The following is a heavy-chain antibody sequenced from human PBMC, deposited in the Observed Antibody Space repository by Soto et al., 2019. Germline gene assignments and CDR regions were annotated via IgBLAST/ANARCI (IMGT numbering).Heavy chain of an antibody. Sequence: QITLKESGPTLVKPTQTLTLTCTFSGFSLSSTRMAVGWIRQPPGKALEWLALIYWDDDKRYSPFLKSRLTIPKDTSKYPVVFTMSNMDPVDTAGYYCAHIVVASLGYYFDYWGQGTLVTVSS. V-gene: IGHV2-5*02. CDR1: GFSLSSTRMA. D-gene: IGHD2-15*01. J-gene: IGHJ4*02. CDR2: IYWDDDK. CDR3: AHIVVASLGYYFDY.